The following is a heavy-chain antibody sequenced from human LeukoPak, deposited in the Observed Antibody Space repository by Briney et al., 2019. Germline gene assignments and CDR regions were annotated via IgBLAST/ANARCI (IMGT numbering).Heavy chain of an antibody. J-gene: IGHJ4*02. CDR3: AREPDYGDYVRYFDY. CDR2: ISGSSSYI. Sequence: GGSLRLSCAASGFTFSSYSMNWVRQAPGKGLEWVSSISGSSSYIYYADSVKGRFTISRDNAKNSLYLQMNSLRAEDTAVYYCAREPDYGDYVRYFDYWGQGTLVTVSS. CDR1: GFTFSSYS. D-gene: IGHD4-17*01. V-gene: IGHV3-21*01.